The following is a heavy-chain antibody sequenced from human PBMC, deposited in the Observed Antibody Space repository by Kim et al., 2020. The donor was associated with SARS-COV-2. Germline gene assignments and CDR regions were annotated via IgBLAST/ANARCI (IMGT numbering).Heavy chain of an antibody. CDR1: GYTFTSYA. D-gene: IGHD3-10*01. CDR3: ARYGSGWLVRAFDI. V-gene: IGHV1-3*01. CDR2: INAGNGNT. J-gene: IGHJ3*02. Sequence: ASVKVSCKASGYTFTSYAMHWVRQAPGQRLEWMGWINAGNGNTKYSQKFQGRVTITRDTSASTAYMELSSLRSEDTAVYYCARYGSGWLVRAFDIWGQGTMVLVSS.